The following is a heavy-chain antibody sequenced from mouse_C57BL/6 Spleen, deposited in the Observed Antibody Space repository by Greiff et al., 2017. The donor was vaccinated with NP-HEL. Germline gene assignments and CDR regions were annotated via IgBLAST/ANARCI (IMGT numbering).Heavy chain of an antibody. CDR1: GYTFTSYW. CDR2: IYPSDSET. V-gene: IGHV1-61*01. Sequence: QVQLQQSGAELVRPGSSVKLSCKASGYTFTSYWMDWVKQRPGQGLEWIGNIYPSDSETHYNQKFKDKATLTVDKSSSTAYMQLSSLTSEDSAVYYCARSKGPLDYWGQGTTLTVSS. CDR3: ARSKGPLDY. J-gene: IGHJ2*01.